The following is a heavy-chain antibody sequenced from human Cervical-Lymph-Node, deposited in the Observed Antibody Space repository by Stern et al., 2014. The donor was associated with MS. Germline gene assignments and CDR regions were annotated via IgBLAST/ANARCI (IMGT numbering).Heavy chain of an antibody. J-gene: IGHJ3*02. CDR2: INPANGGA. CDR3: ATGTGYEMYYGYPREAFDI. V-gene: IGHV1-46*04. Sequence: QDQLVQSGAEVKKPGASVKISCKASRYTLSISFIHWVRQAPGQGLEWMGIINPANGGASYAQRLQGRLTMTRDTSTSTVYMELNSLRSEDTAVYFCATGTGYEMYYGYPREAFDIWGPGTQVTVSS. D-gene: IGHD3-16*01. CDR1: RYTLSISF.